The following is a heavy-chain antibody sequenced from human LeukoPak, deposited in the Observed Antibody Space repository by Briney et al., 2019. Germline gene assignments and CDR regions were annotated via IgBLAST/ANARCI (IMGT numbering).Heavy chain of an antibody. D-gene: IGHD3-3*01. Sequence: ASVKVSCKASGYTFTSYYMHWVRQAPGQGLEWMGIINPSGGSTSYAQKFQGRVTITADESTSTAYMELSSLRSEDTAVYYCARVGGPLRFLEWSSFDYWGQGTLVTVSS. CDR2: INPSGGST. CDR3: ARVGGPLRFLEWSSFDY. V-gene: IGHV1-46*01. CDR1: GYTFTSYY. J-gene: IGHJ4*02.